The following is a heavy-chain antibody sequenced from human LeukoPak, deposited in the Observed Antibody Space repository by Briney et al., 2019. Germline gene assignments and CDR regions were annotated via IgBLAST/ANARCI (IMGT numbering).Heavy chain of an antibody. J-gene: IGHJ4*02. V-gene: IGHV4-59*01. CDR1: GGSISSYF. Sequence: SETLSLTCTVSGGSISSYFWSWIRQPPGKGLEWVGYIYYSGSTNYNPSLKSRVTISVDTSKNQFSLKLSSVIAAGTAVYYCARVLCSAGSCYPLNWGQGTLVTVSS. D-gene: IGHD2-15*01. CDR2: IYYSGST. CDR3: ARVLCSAGSCYPLN.